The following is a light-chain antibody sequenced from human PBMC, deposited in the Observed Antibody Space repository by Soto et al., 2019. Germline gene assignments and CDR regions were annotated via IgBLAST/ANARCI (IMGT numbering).Light chain of an antibody. J-gene: IGKJ4*01. V-gene: IGKV3-15*01. CDR1: QSVSSN. CDR2: VAS. CDR3: QQYNVWPLT. Sequence: EIVMTQSPATLSVSPGERATLSCRASQSVSSNLAWYQQKPGQTPKLLIYVASTRATGIPARFSGSGSGTEFILTISSLQSEDFAVYYCQQYNVWPLTFGGGTQVEFK.